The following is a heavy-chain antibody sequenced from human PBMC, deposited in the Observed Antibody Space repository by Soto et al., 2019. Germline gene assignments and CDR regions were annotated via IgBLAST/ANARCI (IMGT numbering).Heavy chain of an antibody. J-gene: IGHJ6*03. Sequence: VSLRLSCAASGFTFSSYWMSWVRQAPGKGLEWVANIKQDGSEKYYVDSVKGRFTISRDNDQTSLYLQMNSLRAVDTAVYYCVRSEGLGLYYYYYYMDVWGKGTTVIVSS. CDR1: GFTFSSYW. CDR3: VRSEGLGLYYYYYYMDV. V-gene: IGHV3-7*01. CDR2: IKQDGSEK. D-gene: IGHD3-16*01.